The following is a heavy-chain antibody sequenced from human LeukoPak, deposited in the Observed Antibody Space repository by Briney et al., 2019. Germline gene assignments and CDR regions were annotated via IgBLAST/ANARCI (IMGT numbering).Heavy chain of an antibody. D-gene: IGHD3-10*01. J-gene: IGHJ4*02. CDR3: ARDMYSYGSGSSPHFDY. CDR1: GYIFTGYY. V-gene: IGHV1-2*02. Sequence: ASVKVSCKASGYIFTGYYMHWVRQAPGQGLDWMGWINPNSGGTNYAQKFQGRVTMTRDTSISTAYMELSRLRSDDTAVYYCARDMYSYGSGSSPHFDYWGQGTLVTVSS. CDR2: INPNSGGT.